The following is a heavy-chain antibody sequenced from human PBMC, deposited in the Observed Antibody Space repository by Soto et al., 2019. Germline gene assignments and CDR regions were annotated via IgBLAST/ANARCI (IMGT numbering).Heavy chain of an antibody. J-gene: IGHJ4*02. CDR3: AKLSSGWYGSFDY. CDR2: IIGSGGST. Sequence: EVQLLESGGGLVQPGGSLRLSCAASGFTFSSYAMSWVRQAPGKGLEWVSAIIGSGGSTYYADSVKGRFTISRDNSKKTLDLQMNSLRAEDTAVYYCAKLSSGWYGSFDYWGQVTLLTVSS. CDR1: GFTFSSYA. D-gene: IGHD6-19*01. V-gene: IGHV3-23*01.